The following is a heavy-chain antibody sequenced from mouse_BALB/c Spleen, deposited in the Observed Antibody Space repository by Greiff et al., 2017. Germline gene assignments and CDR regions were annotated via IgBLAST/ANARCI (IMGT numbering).Heavy chain of an antibody. CDR3: ARRGTVVNYAMDY. CDR1: GYSFTGYY. V-gene: IGHV1S34*01. D-gene: IGHD1-1*01. CDR2: ISCYNGAT. Sequence: LVKTGASVKISCKASGYSFTGYYMHWVKQCHGKSLEWIGYISCYNGATSYNQKFKGKATFTVDTSSSTAYMQFNSLTSEDSAVYYCARRGTVVNYAMDYWGQGTSVTVSS. J-gene: IGHJ4*01.